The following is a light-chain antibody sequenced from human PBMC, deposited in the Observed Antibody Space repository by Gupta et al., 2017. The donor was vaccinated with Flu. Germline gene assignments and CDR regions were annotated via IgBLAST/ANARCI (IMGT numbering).Light chain of an antibody. CDR3: QQYYSAPFT. Sequence: NCKSSQSVLWISNNKIYLAWYQQKPGQPPKLLIYWASTRESGVPDRFSGSGSGTDFILTISSLQAEDVAVYYCQQYYSAPFTFGPGTKVHIK. J-gene: IGKJ3*01. V-gene: IGKV4-1*01. CDR2: WAS. CDR1: QSVLWISNNKIY.